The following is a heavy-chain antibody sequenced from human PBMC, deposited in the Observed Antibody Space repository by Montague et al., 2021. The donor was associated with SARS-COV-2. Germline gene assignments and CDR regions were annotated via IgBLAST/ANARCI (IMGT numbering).Heavy chain of an antibody. CDR3: ARYYERSLDV. Sequence: SETLSLTCTASGGSITNDDWSWIRQPPGKGLEWIVNIFKNGDINCNPSLRSRVIISVDTSKSQFSLKVTSVTAADTAAYYCARYYERSLDVWGQGTTVTVSS. V-gene: IGHV4-59*08. CDR2: IFKNGDI. D-gene: IGHD3-16*01. CDR1: GGSITNDD. J-gene: IGHJ6*02.